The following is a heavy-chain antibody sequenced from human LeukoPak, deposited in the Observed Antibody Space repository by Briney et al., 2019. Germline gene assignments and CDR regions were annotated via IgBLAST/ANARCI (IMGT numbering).Heavy chain of an antibody. Sequence: GGSLRLSCAASGFTFSSYWMHWVREAPGRGLVWVSRINSDGSSTSYADSVKGRFTISRDNAKNTLYLHMNSLRAEDTAVYYCARAGYFDWLLDYWGQGTLVTVSS. V-gene: IGHV3-74*01. D-gene: IGHD3-9*01. CDR3: ARAGYFDWLLDY. J-gene: IGHJ4*02. CDR1: GFTFSSYW. CDR2: INSDGSST.